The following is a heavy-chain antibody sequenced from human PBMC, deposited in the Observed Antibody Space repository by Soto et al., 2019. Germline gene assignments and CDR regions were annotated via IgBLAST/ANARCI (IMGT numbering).Heavy chain of an antibody. CDR3: ARHDYGDYEAYYYYYMDV. CDR2: IYYSGST. V-gene: IGHV4-59*08. CDR1: GGSISSYY. D-gene: IGHD4-17*01. J-gene: IGHJ6*03. Sequence: PSETLSLTCTVSGGSISSYYWSWIRQPPGKGLEWIGYIYYSGSTNYNPSLKSRVTISVDTSKNQFSLKLSSVTAADTAVYYCARHDYGDYEAYYYYYMDVWGKGTTVTVSS.